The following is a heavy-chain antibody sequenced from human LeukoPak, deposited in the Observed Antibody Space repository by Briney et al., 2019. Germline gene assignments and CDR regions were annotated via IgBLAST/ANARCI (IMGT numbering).Heavy chain of an antibody. CDR1: GFTFSSYE. J-gene: IGHJ6*03. CDR3: ARSTTHSYYYYMDV. Sequence: PGGSLRLSCAASGFTFSSYEMNWVRQAPGKGLEWVSYISSSGSTIYYADSVKGRFTISRDNAKNSLYLQMNSLRAEDTAVYYCARSTTHSYYYYMDVWGKGTTVTISS. CDR2: ISSSGSTI. V-gene: IGHV3-48*03. D-gene: IGHD1-1*01.